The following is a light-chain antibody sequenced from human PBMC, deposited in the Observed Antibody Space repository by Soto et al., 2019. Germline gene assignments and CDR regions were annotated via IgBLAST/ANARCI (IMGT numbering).Light chain of an antibody. J-gene: IGKJ1*01. CDR1: QSVSSNF. CDR3: QQYGSSPPWT. Sequence: EIVLTQSPGTLSLSPGERATLSCRASQSVSSNFLAWYQQKLGQAPRLLIYGASTRTTGIPDRFSGSGSGTDFTHTINRLEPEDFAVYYCQQYGSSPPWTFGQGTKVEIK. CDR2: GAS. V-gene: IGKV3-20*01.